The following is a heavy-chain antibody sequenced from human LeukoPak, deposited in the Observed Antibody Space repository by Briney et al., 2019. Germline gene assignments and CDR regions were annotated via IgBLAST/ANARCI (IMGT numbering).Heavy chain of an antibody. CDR1: GYTFTNYY. V-gene: IGHV1-46*01. CDR2: INPSGGST. J-gene: IGHJ6*02. Sequence: ASVKVSCKASGYTFTNYYMHWVRQAPGQGLEWMGIINPSGGSTSYAQKFQGRVTMTRDTSTSTVYMELSSLRSENTAVYYCARASSTVTTPSHYYYGMDVWGQGTTVTVSS. CDR3: ARASSTVTTPSHYYYGMDV. D-gene: IGHD4-17*01.